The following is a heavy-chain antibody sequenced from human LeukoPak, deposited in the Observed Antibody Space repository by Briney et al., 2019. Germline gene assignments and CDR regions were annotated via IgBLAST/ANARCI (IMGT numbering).Heavy chain of an antibody. CDR1: GFTFSSYA. Sequence: SGGSLRLSCAASGFTFSSYAMSWVRQAPGKGLEWVSAISGSGGSTYYADSVKGRFTISRDNSKNTLYLQMNSLRAEDTAVYYCAKKNCSSTSCYLYYYGMDVWGQGTTVTVSS. CDR2: ISGSGGST. CDR3: AKKNCSSTSCYLYYYGMDV. V-gene: IGHV3-23*01. D-gene: IGHD2-2*01. J-gene: IGHJ6*02.